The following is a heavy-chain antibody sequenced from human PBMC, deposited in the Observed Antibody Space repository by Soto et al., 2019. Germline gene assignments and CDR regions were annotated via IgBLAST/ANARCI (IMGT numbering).Heavy chain of an antibody. V-gene: IGHV3-33*01. Sequence: QVQLEESGGGVVQPGRSLRLSCAASGFTFSNYGMHWVRQAPDKGLEWVALIWYDGSNKYYADSVKGRFTISRDNSKNTLYLQMNSLRAEDTAGYYCASEYCSGGTCYYYGMDVWGQGTTVTVSS. CDR3: ASEYCSGGTCYYYGMDV. CDR2: IWYDGSNK. CDR1: GFTFSNYG. J-gene: IGHJ6*02. D-gene: IGHD2-15*01.